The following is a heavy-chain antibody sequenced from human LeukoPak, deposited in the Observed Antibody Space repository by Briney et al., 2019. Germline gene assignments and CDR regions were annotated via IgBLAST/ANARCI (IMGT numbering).Heavy chain of an antibody. D-gene: IGHD1-14*01. CDR1: GFTFSIYP. V-gene: IGHV3-30*04. J-gene: IGHJ4*02. Sequence: GGSLRLSCAASGFTFSIYPMHWVRQAPGKGLEWLAVISYDGSNKYYADSVKGRFTISRDNSKNTLYLQMYRLRAEDTAVYYCARDLVRNPPPDYFDYWGQGTLVTVSS. CDR3: ARDLVRNPPPDYFDY. CDR2: ISYDGSNK.